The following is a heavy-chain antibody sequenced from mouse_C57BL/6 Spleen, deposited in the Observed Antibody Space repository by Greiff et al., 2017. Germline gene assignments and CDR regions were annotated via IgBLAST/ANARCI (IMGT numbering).Heavy chain of an antibody. CDR1: GYTFTDYY. CDR3: AKGGALYGSYFDY. CDR2: INPNNGGT. Sequence: EVQLQQSGPELVKPGASVKISCKASGYTFTDYYMNWVKQSHGKSLEWIGDINPNNGGTSYNQKFKGKATLTVDKSSSTAYMELRSLTSEDSAVYYCAKGGALYGSYFDYWGQGTTLTVSS. J-gene: IGHJ2*01. V-gene: IGHV1-26*01. D-gene: IGHD1-1*01.